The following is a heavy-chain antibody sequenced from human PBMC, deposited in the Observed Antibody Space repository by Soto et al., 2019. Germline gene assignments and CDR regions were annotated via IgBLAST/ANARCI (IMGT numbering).Heavy chain of an antibody. CDR3: ARDIQSVGPRANDAFDV. J-gene: IGHJ3*01. Sequence: QVQLVQSGAELEKSGALVNISCTASGFTFSDNLINWVRQVPGQGLEWMGWLNPDTGNTRYSETFQGRVTISRHPSASIAYLELSGLENEDTALYFCARDIQSVGPRANDAFDVWGQGTMITVSS. V-gene: IGHV1-3*01. CDR1: GFTFSDNL. D-gene: IGHD5-18*01. CDR2: LNPDTGNT.